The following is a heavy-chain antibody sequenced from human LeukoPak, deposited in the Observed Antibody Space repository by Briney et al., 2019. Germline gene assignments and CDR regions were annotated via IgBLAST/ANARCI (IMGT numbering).Heavy chain of an antibody. CDR3: AKDFQGRWTIDY. J-gene: IGHJ4*02. Sequence: GGSLRLSCAASGFTFSSYAMSWVRQAPGKGLEWVSAISGNGGSTYYADSVKGRFTISRDNSKNTLYLQMNSLRPEDTAVYYCAKDFQGRWTIDYWGQGTLVTVSP. CDR2: ISGNGGST. CDR1: GFTFSSYA. V-gene: IGHV3-23*01. D-gene: IGHD3/OR15-3a*01.